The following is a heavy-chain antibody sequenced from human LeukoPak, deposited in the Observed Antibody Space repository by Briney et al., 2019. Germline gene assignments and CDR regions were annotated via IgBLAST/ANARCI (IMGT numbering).Heavy chain of an antibody. CDR2: ISSRDTTI. CDR1: GLTFSDYY. J-gene: IGHJ4*02. V-gene: IGHV3-11*01. D-gene: IGHD4-17*01. CDR3: ARGVRYGDYEDYYFDY. Sequence: GGSLRLSWAASGLTFSDYYMTWFRQAPGKGLDCLSYISSRDTTIYYADSVKGRFTISRDNAKNSLYLQMNSLRAEDTAVYYCARGVRYGDYEDYYFDYWGQGTLVTVSS.